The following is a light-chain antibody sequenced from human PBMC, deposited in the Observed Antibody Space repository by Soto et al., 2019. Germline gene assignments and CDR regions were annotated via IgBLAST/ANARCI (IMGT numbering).Light chain of an antibody. Sequence: DIQMTQSPSSLSASVGDRVTITCQASQDISNYLNWYQQKPGKAPKLLIYDASNLETGVPSRFSGRGSGTDFSFTISSLQPDDSATYYCQQYDDLPITFGQGTRLEIK. CDR1: QDISNY. J-gene: IGKJ5*01. CDR3: QQYDDLPIT. CDR2: DAS. V-gene: IGKV1-33*01.